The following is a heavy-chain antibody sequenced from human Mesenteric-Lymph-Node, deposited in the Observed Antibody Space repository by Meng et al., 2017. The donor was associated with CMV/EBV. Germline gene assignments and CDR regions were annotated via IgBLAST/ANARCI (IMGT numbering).Heavy chain of an antibody. CDR1: GFTFSGSA. Sequence: GESLKISCAASGFTFSGSAMHWVRQASGKGLEWAGRIRSKANSYATAYAASVKGRFTISRDDSKNTAYLQMNSLKTEDTAVYYCTRLSGAVGATRPDYWGQGTLVTVSS. CDR2: IRSKANSYAT. D-gene: IGHD1-26*01. V-gene: IGHV3-73*01. J-gene: IGHJ4*02. CDR3: TRLSGAVGATRPDY.